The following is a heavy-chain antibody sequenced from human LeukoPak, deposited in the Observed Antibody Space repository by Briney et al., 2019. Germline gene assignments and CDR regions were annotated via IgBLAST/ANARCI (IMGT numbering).Heavy chain of an antibody. V-gene: IGHV3-23*01. D-gene: IGHD2-21*02. CDR1: GFTFSSYA. CDR2: ISDSGGRT. CDR3: AKGVAYCGGDCYSDYFDY. Sequence: GGSLRLSCAASGFTFSSYAMSWVRQAPGKGLEWVSTISDSGGRTYYADSVKGRFTISRDNSKNTLYLHVNSLRAEDTAVYYCAKGVAYCGGDCYSDYFDYWGQGTLVTVSS. J-gene: IGHJ4*02.